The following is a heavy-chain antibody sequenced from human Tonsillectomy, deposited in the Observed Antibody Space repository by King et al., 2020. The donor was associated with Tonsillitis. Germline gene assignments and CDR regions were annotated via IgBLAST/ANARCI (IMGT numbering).Heavy chain of an antibody. CDR1: GFTFDDYA. D-gene: IGHD3-16*01. V-gene: IGHV3-9*01. CDR3: AKDRSGGVFDY. J-gene: IGHJ4*02. CDR2: ISWNSGSI. Sequence: VQLVESGGGLVQPGRSLRLSCAASGFTFDDYAMHWVRQAPGKGLEWVSGISWNSGSIGYADSVKGRFTISRDNAKNSLYLQMNSLRAEDTALYYCAKDRSGGVFDYWGQGTLVTVSS.